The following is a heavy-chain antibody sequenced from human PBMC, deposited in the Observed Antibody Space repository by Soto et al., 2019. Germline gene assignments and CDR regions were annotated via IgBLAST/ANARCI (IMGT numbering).Heavy chain of an antibody. Sequence: SVKVSCKASGYTFTGYYMHWVRQAPVQGLEWMGWINPNSGGTNYAQKFQGWVTMTRDTSISTAYVELSRLRSDDTAVYYCARSRTVYSSSSVLGYWGQGTLVTVSS. CDR3: ARSRTVYSSSSVLGY. J-gene: IGHJ4*02. D-gene: IGHD6-6*01. CDR1: GYTFTGYY. CDR2: INPNSGGT. V-gene: IGHV1-2*04.